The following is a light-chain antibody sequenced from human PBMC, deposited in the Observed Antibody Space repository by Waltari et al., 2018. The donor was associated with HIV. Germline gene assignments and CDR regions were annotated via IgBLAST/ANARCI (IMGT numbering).Light chain of an antibody. V-gene: IGLV3-21*02. CDR3: QVWDSNSDQFV. CDR2: DDS. CDR1: NIGSKS. Sequence: SYVLTQPPSVSVAPGQIASLACGGNNIGSKSVHWYQQKPGQAPLLVVYDDSDRPSGIPERFSGSNSGHTATLTISRVEAGDEADYFCQVWDSNSDQFVFGSGTKVTVL. J-gene: IGLJ1*01.